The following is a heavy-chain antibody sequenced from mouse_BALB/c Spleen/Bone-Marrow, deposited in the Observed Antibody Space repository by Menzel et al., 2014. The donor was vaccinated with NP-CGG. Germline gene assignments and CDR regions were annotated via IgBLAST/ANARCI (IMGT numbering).Heavy chain of an antibody. D-gene: IGHD2-4*01. CDR1: GYSITSDYA. CDR2: ISYSDIT. V-gene: IGHV3-2*02. J-gene: IGHJ1*01. Sequence: EVKLVESGPGLVKPSQSLSLTCTVTGYSITSDYAWNWIRQFPGNKLEWMGYISYSDITSYNPSLKSRISITRDTSKNQFFLQLNSVTAEDTATYYCARSRGLRRDWYFDVWGAGTTVTASS. CDR3: ARSRGLRRDWYFDV.